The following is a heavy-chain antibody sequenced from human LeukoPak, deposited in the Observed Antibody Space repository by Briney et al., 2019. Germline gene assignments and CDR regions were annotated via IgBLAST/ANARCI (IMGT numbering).Heavy chain of an antibody. CDR3: TTGTWIQLWVGS. CDR1: GLTFSNAW. CDR2: IKSKIDGGTT. V-gene: IGHV3-15*01. D-gene: IGHD5-18*01. Sequence: GGSLRLSCAASGLTFSNAWMSWDGQAPGKGLEWVGRIKSKIDGGTTDYAAPVKGRFTISRDDSKNTLYLQMNSLKTEDTAVYYCTTGTWIQLWVGSWGQGTLVTVSS. J-gene: IGHJ5*02.